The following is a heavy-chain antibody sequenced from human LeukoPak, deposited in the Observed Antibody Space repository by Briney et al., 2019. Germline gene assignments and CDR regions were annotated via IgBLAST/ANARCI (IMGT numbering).Heavy chain of an antibody. CDR2: INSDGSST. J-gene: IGHJ4*02. D-gene: IGHD1-1*01. V-gene: IGHV3-74*01. CDR3: AKATGTLGN. CDR1: GLTFSSYW. Sequence: HPGGSLRLSCAASGLTFSSYWMHWVRQAPGKGLVWVSRINSDGSSTSYADSVKGRFTISRDNSKNTLYLQMNSLTAEDTAIYYCAKATGTLGNWGQGTLVTVSS.